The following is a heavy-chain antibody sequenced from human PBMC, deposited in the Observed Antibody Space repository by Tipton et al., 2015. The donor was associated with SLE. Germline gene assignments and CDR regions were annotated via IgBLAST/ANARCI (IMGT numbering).Heavy chain of an antibody. Sequence: SLRLSCAASGFTVSSNYMSWVRQAPGKVLEWVSVIYSGGSTYYADSVKGRFTISRDNSKNTLYLQMNSLRAEDTAVYYCARDNQSGYGDSPAEYFQHWGQGTLVTVSS. V-gene: IGHV3-66*01. D-gene: IGHD4-17*01. CDR1: GFTVSSNY. CDR3: ARDNQSGYGDSPAEYFQH. J-gene: IGHJ1*01. CDR2: IYSGGST.